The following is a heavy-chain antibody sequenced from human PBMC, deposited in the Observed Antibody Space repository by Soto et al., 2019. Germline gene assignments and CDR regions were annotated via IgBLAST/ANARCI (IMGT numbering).Heavy chain of an antibody. CDR3: ARDRWRDGYNYGPDY. CDR1: GYTFTSYG. D-gene: IGHD5-12*01. J-gene: IGHJ4*02. Sequence: ASVKVSCKASGYTFTSYGISWVRQAPGQGLEWMGWISAYNGNTNYAQKLQGRVTMTTDTSTSTAYMELRSLRSDDTAVYYCARDRWRDGYNYGPDYWGQGTLVTVSS. CDR2: ISAYNGNT. V-gene: IGHV1-18*01.